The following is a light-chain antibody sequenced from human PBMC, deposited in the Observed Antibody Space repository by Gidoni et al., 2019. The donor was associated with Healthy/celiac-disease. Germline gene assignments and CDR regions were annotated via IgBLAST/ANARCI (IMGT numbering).Light chain of an antibody. J-gene: IGKJ1*01. CDR2: WAS. V-gene: IGKV4-1*01. Sequence: DIVMTQSPASPAVSLGERATINCKSSQSVLYSSNNKNYLAWYQQKPGQPPKLLIYWASTRESGVPDRFSGSGSGTDFTLTISSLQAEDVAVYYCQQYYSTLWTFGQGTKVEIK. CDR1: QSVLYSSNNKNY. CDR3: QQYYSTLWT.